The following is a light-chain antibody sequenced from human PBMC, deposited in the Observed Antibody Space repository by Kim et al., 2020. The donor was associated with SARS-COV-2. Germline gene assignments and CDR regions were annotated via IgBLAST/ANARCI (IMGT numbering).Light chain of an antibody. V-gene: IGKV3-20*01. CDR1: QSVSNSF. Sequence: PGERATLSCRASQSVSNSFLAWYQQKLGQAPRLLIYDASNRATGIPDRFSGSGSGTDFTLTISRLEAEDFAVYYRQQYGSSPPGSFGQGTKVDIK. CDR2: DAS. J-gene: IGKJ2*03. CDR3: QQYGSSPPGS.